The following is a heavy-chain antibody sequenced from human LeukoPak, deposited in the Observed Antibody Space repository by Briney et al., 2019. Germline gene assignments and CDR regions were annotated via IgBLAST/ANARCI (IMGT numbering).Heavy chain of an antibody. CDR3: AKRKGYNYGELDY. V-gene: IGHV3-23*01. J-gene: IGHJ4*02. CDR2: ISGSGGST. D-gene: IGHD5-18*01. Sequence: GGSLRLSCAASGFTFSSYGMSWVRQAPGKGLEWVSAISGSGGSTYYADSVKGRLTISRDNSRNTLYLQMDSLRAEDTAVYYCAKRKGYNYGELDYWGQGTLVTVSS. CDR1: GFTFSSYG.